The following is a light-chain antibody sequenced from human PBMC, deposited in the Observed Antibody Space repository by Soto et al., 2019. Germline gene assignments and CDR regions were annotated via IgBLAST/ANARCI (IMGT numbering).Light chain of an antibody. J-gene: IGKJ1*01. CDR3: QQYGSSPTWT. V-gene: IGKV3-20*01. CDR1: QSVSSNY. Sequence: ESVLTQSPGTLSLSPGERAPLSCSASQSVSSNYLAWYQQKPGQAPRLLIYGASTRASGIPDRFSGSGSGTDFTLTISKLEPEDSAVYYCQQYGSSPTWTFGQGTKVAMK. CDR2: GAS.